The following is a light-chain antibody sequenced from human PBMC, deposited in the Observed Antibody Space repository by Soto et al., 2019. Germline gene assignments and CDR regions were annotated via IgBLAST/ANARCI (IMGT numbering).Light chain of an antibody. CDR3: QQYNSYSSWT. CDR1: QSISSW. J-gene: IGKJ1*01. Sequence: DIQITQSPSTLSASVGDRVTITCRASQSISSWLAWYQQKPGKAPKLLIYKASSLESGVPSRFGGSGSGTEFTLTISSLQPDDFATYYCQQYNSYSSWTFGQGTKVDI. CDR2: KAS. V-gene: IGKV1-5*03.